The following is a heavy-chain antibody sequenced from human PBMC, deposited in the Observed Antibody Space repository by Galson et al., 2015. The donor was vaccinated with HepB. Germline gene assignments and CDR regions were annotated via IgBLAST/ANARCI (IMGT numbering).Heavy chain of an antibody. D-gene: IGHD3-10*01. J-gene: IGHJ4*02. CDR2: IYASGRT. CDR3: VGSHSRSSSDY. V-gene: IGHV3-53*01. CDR1: GFTVSDNY. Sequence: SLRLSCAASGFTVSDNYVSWVRQPPGKGLEWVSGIYASGRTFYADSVKGRFTIDNSKNTLFLQMNSLRVEDTAVYYCVGSHSRSSSDYWGQGTLVTVSS.